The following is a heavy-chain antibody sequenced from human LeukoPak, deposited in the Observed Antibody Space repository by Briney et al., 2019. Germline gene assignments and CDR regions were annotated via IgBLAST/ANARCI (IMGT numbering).Heavy chain of an antibody. J-gene: IGHJ4*02. CDR1: GYSFTSYW. D-gene: IGHD5-18*01. CDR2: IYPGDSDT. CDR3: ARHLGIQLWSTEYYFDY. Sequence: PGESLQVSCQGSGYSFTSYWIGWVRQMPGKGLEWMGIIYPGDSDTRYSPSFQGQVTISADKSISTAYLQWSSLKASDTAMYYCARHLGIQLWSTEYYFDYWGQGTLVTVSS. V-gene: IGHV5-51*01.